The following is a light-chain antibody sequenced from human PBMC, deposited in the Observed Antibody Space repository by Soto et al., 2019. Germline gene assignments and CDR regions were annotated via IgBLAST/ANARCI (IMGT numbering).Light chain of an antibody. Sequence: QSALTQPASVSASPGQSITISCTGTSSDVGGSNFVSWYQQHPGKPPKLIIYDVATRPSGVSNRFSGSKSGSTASLIISRLQTEDEADYYCVSSTSSTTYVFGSGTKVTVL. V-gene: IGLV2-14*03. CDR3: VSSTSSTTYV. CDR1: SSDVGGSNF. J-gene: IGLJ1*01. CDR2: DVA.